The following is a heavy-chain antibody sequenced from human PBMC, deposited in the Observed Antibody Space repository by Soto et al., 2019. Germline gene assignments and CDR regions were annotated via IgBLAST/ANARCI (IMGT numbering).Heavy chain of an antibody. D-gene: IGHD3-10*01. CDR2: IYYTGST. V-gene: IGHV4-59*01. J-gene: IGHJ5*02. Sequence: PSETLSLTCTVSGGSMTSYYWSWIRQPPGKGLEWIGFIYYTGSTNYNPSLKSRVTISVDTSKNQFSLKLSSVTAADTAVYYCASYGSGSYQRFDPWGQGTLVNVSS. CDR3: ASYGSGSYQRFDP. CDR1: GGSMTSYY.